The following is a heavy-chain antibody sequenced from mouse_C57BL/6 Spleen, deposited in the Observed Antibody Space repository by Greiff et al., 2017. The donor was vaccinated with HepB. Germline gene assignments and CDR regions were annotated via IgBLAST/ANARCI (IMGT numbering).Heavy chain of an antibody. CDR1: GFTFSSYA. CDR2: ISDGGSYT. J-gene: IGHJ4*01. D-gene: IGHD1-1*01. CDR3: AREGLSTVVATDAMDY. Sequence: DVMLVESGGGLVKPGGSLKLSCAASGFTFSSYAMSWVRQTPEKRLEWVATISDGGSYTYYPDNVKGRFTISRDNAKNNLYLQMSHLKSEDTAMYYCAREGLSTVVATDAMDYWGQGTSVTVSS. V-gene: IGHV5-4*01.